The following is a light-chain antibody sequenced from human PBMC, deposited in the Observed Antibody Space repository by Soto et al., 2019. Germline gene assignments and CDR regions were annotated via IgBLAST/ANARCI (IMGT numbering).Light chain of an antibody. CDR1: QIVTSRY. Sequence: EIVLTQSPGTLSLSPGERATLSCRASQIVTSRYLAWYQQKPGQAPRLLIYAASSRATDIPDRFSGSGSGTDFTLTISTLEPEDFAVYYCQHYGRSLWTFGQGTKVEIK. CDR3: QHYGRSLWT. J-gene: IGKJ1*01. CDR2: AAS. V-gene: IGKV3-20*01.